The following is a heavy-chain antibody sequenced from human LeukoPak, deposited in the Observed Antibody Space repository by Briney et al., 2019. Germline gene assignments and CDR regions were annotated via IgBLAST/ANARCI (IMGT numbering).Heavy chain of an antibody. J-gene: IGHJ5*02. CDR2: MNPNSGNT. CDR3: ARGRWLRDDWRHNWFDP. Sequence: GASVKVSCKASGYTFTSYDVNWVRQATGQGLEWMGWMNPNSGNTGYAQKFQGRVTMTTDTSTSTAYMELRSLRSDDTAVYYCARGRWLRDDWRHNWFDPWGQGTLVTVSS. D-gene: IGHD5-24*01. V-gene: IGHV1-8*01. CDR1: GYTFTSYD.